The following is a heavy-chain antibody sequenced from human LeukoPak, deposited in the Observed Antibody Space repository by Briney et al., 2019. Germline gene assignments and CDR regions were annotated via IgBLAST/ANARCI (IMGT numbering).Heavy chain of an antibody. V-gene: IGHV1-69*02. Sequence: ASVKVSCKASGGTFSSYTISWVRQAPGQGLEWMGRIIPILGIANYAQKFRGRVTITADKSTSTAYMELSSLRSEDTAVYYCADLDCSGGSCYLDYWGQGTLVTVSS. J-gene: IGHJ4*02. CDR3: ADLDCSGGSCYLDY. D-gene: IGHD2-15*01. CDR1: GGTFSSYT. CDR2: IIPILGIA.